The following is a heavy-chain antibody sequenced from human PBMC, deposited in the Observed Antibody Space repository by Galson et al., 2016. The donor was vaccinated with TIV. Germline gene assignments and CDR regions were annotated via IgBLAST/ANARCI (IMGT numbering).Heavy chain of an antibody. CDR3: AREVAADGELDY. V-gene: IGHV3-23*01. J-gene: IGHJ4*02. Sequence: SLRLSCAAPGFDFGSYALSWVRLAPGKGLEWTSGISASGTGPDYADSVKGRFTISRDNSKNTLYLQMASLRGDDTATYYCAREVAADGELDYWGQGTLVIVS. D-gene: IGHD6-13*01. CDR2: ISASGTGP. CDR1: GFDFGSYA.